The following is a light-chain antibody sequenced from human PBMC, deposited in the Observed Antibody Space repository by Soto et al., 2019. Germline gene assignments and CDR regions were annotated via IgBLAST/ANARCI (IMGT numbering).Light chain of an antibody. V-gene: IGKV3-20*01. J-gene: IGKJ1*01. CDR3: QQYGSSPSWT. CDR2: GAS. CDR1: QSVSSRF. Sequence: EIVLTQSPGTLSLSPGERATLSCRASQSVSSRFLAWYQQKPGQAPRLLIYGASSRATGIPNRFSGSGSGTDFTLTISRLEPEDFAVYYCQQYGSSPSWTFGQGTKVDIK.